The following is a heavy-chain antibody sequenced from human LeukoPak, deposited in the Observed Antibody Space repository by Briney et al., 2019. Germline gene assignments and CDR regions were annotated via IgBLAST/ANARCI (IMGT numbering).Heavy chain of an antibody. CDR2: INHSGST. Sequence: SETLSLTCAVYGGSFSGYYWSWIRQPPGKGLEWIGEINHSGSTNYNPSLKSPVTISVDTSKNQFSLKLSSVTAADTAVYYCARGDQIQLFDYWGQGTLVTVSS. CDR1: GGSFSGYY. J-gene: IGHJ4*02. D-gene: IGHD5-18*01. CDR3: ARGDQIQLFDY. V-gene: IGHV4-34*01.